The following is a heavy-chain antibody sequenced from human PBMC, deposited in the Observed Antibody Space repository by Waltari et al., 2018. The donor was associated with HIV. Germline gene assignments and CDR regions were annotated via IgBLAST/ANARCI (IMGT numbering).Heavy chain of an antibody. CDR2: ISGSGGST. V-gene: IGHV3-23*01. CDR3: AKCLGGSYSFDY. D-gene: IGHD1-26*01. CDR1: GFTFSSYA. J-gene: IGHJ4*02. Sequence: EVQLLESGGGLVQPGGSLRLSCAASGFTFSSYAMSWVRQAPGKGLEWVSAISGSGGSTYYADSVKGRFTISRYNSKNTLDLQMNSLRAEDTAVHYCAKCLGGSYSFDYWGQGTLVTVSS.